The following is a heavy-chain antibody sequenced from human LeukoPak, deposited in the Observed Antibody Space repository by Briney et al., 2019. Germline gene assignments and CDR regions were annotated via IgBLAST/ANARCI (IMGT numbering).Heavy chain of an antibody. D-gene: IGHD3-22*01. CDR3: ARGAAKTYYYDSSGLYYFDY. CDR1: GFTFSSYA. J-gene: IGHJ4*02. CDR2: ISYDGSNK. Sequence: PGRSLRLSCAASGFTFSSYAMHWVRQAPGKGLEWVAVISYDGSNKYYADSVKGRFTISRDNSKDTLYLQMNSLRAEDTAVYYCARGAAKTYYYDSSGLYYFDYWGQGTLSPSPQ. V-gene: IGHV3-30-3*01.